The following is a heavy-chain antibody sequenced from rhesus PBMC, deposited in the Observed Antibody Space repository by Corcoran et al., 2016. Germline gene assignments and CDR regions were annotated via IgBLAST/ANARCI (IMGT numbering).Heavy chain of an antibody. J-gene: IGHJ4*01. D-gene: IGHD1-20*01. V-gene: IGHV3S5*01. CDR1: GFTFSNYG. CDR2: ISFTGTRT. CDR3: TKDITDTWNNPREFDF. Sequence: EVQLVETGGGLVQPGGSLRLSWAASGFTFSNYGMSWVRQALGKGLEWGSVISFTGTRTYYAGSVKGRFTISRDNSKNALSLQMNSLRAEDTAVYYCTKDITDTWNNPREFDFWGQGVLVTVSS.